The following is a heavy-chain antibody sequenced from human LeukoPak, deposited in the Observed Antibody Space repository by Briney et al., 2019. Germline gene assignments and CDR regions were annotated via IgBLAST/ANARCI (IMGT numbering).Heavy chain of an antibody. CDR1: GFTFSNAW. J-gene: IGHJ4*02. Sequence: NPGGSLRLSCAASGFTFSNAWMSWVRQAPGKGLEWVSTISGSGDYTYYADSVKGRFTISRDNAKNSLYLQMNSLRAEDTAVYYCARDLGRYSSGWYDYWGQGTLVTVSS. V-gene: IGHV3-21*01. D-gene: IGHD6-19*01. CDR3: ARDLGRYSSGWYDY. CDR2: ISGSGDYT.